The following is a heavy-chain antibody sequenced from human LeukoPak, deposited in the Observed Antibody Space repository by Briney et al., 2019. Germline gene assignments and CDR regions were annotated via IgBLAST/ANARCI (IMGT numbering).Heavy chain of an antibody. V-gene: IGHV1-2*02. CDR3: ATWEAWVTPDY. CDR2: INPKSGTT. J-gene: IGHJ4*02. CDR1: GYSFIDFY. Sequence: EASVKVSCKASGYSFIDFYMHWVRQAPGQGLEWMGGINPKSGTTKYAQKFQGRITMTRDTSTNTGYMELSRLTSDDTAVYYCATWEAWVTPDYWGQGTLVNVSS. D-gene: IGHD2-21*02.